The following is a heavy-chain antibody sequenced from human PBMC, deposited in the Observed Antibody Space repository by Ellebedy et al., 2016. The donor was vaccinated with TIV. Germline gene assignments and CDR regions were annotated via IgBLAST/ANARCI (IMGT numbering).Heavy chain of an antibody. CDR1: GFTFSTYW. V-gene: IGHV3-7*01. CDR3: ATDRFNWYFDL. CDR2: IKQDGSQK. Sequence: GGSLRLSXAASGFTFSTYWISWVRQAPGKGLEWVANIKQDGSQKYYVDSVKGRFTISRDNAKNSLYLQMNSLRAEDTAMYYCATDRFNWYFDLWGRGTLVTVSS. J-gene: IGHJ2*01. D-gene: IGHD3-16*01.